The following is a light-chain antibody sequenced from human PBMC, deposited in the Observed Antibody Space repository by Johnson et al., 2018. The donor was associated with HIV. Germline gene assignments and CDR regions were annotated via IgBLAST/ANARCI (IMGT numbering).Light chain of an antibody. Sequence: QSVLTQPPSVSAAPGQKVTISCSGSSSNIGNNYVSWYQQLPGTAPKLLIYENNKRPSGIPDRFSGSKSGTSATLAIPGLQTGDAADYYCGTWDTSLSAGGVFGTGTKVTVV. CDR3: GTWDTSLSAGGV. V-gene: IGLV1-51*02. CDR2: ENN. CDR1: SSNIGNNY. J-gene: IGLJ1*01.